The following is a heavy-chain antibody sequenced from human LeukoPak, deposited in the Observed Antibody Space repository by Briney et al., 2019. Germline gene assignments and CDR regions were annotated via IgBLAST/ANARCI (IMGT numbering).Heavy chain of an antibody. Sequence: GGSLRLSCAASGFTFSSYWMSWVRQAPGNGLEWVASIKQGGSEKYYVDSVKGRFTVSRDNAKNSLYLQMNSLRAEDTAVYYCARTSRYCSSNSCLSLDSWGQGTLVTVSS. V-gene: IGHV3-7*01. J-gene: IGHJ4*02. CDR1: GFTFSSYW. CDR3: ARTSRYCSSNSCLSLDS. D-gene: IGHD2-2*01. CDR2: IKQGGSEK.